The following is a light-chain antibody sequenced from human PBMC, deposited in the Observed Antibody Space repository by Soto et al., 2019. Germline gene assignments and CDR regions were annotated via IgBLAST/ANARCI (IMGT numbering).Light chain of an antibody. CDR1: SSDVGGYNY. J-gene: IGLJ1*01. CDR2: DVS. Sequence: QSALTQPASVSWSPGQSITISCTGTSSDVGGYNYVSWYQQHPGKAPKLMIYDVSNRPSGVSNRFSGSKSGNTASLTISGLQAEDEADYYCISYTSSSTLYVFGTGTKLTVL. V-gene: IGLV2-14*01. CDR3: ISYTSSSTLYV.